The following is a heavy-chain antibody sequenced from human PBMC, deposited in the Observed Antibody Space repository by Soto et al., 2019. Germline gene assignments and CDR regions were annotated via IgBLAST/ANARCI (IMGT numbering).Heavy chain of an antibody. V-gene: IGHV4-30-4*01. CDR1: GGSISSGDYY. J-gene: IGHJ3*02. D-gene: IGHD3-10*01. CDR2: IYYSGST. CDR3: ARGEGAVIWFGGDDFDI. Sequence: LSLTCTVSGGSISSGDYYWSWIRQPPGKGLEWIGYIYYSGSTYYNPSLKSRVTISVDTSKNQFSLKLSSVTAADTAVYYCARGEGAVIWFGGDDFDIWGQGTMVTVSS.